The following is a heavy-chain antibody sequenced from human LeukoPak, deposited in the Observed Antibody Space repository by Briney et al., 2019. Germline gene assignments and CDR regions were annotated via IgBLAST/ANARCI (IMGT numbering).Heavy chain of an antibody. Sequence: ASVKVSCEASGYTFTSYGISWVRQVPGRGLEWMGWISAYNGNTNYAQKLQGRVTMTTDTSTSTAYMELRSLRSDDTAVYYCARDVPYYYGSGSYSYYYYYGMDVWGQGTTVTVSS. V-gene: IGHV1-18*01. CDR1: GYTFTSYG. CDR2: ISAYNGNT. CDR3: ARDVPYYYGSGSYSYYYYYGMDV. J-gene: IGHJ6*02. D-gene: IGHD3-10*01.